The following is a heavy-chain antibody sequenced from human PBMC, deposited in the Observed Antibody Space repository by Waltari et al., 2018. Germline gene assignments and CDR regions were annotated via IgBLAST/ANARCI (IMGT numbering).Heavy chain of an antibody. CDR1: GGTFSSYA. Sequence: QVQLVQSGAEVKKPGSSVKVSCKASGGTFSSYAISWVRQAPGQGLGWMGVIIPILGIANYAQKFQGRVTITADKSTSTAYMELSSLRSEDTAVYYCARGIVGATLRFDPWGQGTLVTVSS. CDR2: IIPILGIA. D-gene: IGHD1-26*01. V-gene: IGHV1-69*10. J-gene: IGHJ5*02. CDR3: ARGIVGATLRFDP.